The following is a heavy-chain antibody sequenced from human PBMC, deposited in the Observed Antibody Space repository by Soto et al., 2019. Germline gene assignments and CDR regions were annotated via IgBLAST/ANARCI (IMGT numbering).Heavy chain of an antibody. CDR3: ARDRSDFWSGPSVDY. V-gene: IGHV1-18*01. CDR2: ISAYNGNT. Sequence: QVQLVQSGAEVKKPGASVKVSCKASGYTCTSYGISWVRQAPGQGLEWLGWISAYNGNTNYAQKLQGRVTMTTDTSTSTAYMELRSLRSDDTAVYYCARDRSDFWSGPSVDYWGQGTLVTVSS. CDR1: GYTCTSYG. D-gene: IGHD3-3*01. J-gene: IGHJ4*02.